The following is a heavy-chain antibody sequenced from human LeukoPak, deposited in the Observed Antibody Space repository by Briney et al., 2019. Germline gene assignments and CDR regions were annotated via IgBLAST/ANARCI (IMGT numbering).Heavy chain of an antibody. CDR2: FDPEDGET. V-gene: IGHV1-24*01. J-gene: IGHJ4*02. Sequence: ASVKVSCKVSGYTLTELSMHWVRQAPGKGLEWMGGFDPEDGETIYAQKFQGRVTMTEDTSTDTAYMELSSLRSEDTAVYYCARGSEMATIRETDYWGQGTLVTVSS. CDR1: GYTLTELS. CDR3: ARGSEMATIRETDY. D-gene: IGHD5-24*01.